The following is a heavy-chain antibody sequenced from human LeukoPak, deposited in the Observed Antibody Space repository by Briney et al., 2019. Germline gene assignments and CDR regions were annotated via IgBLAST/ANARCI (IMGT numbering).Heavy chain of an antibody. D-gene: IGHD3-22*01. CDR2: IYTSGST. CDR1: GGSISSYY. Sequence: KPSETLSLTCTVSGGSISSYYWSWIRQPAGKGLEWIGRIYTSGSTNYNPSLKSRVTMSVDTSKNQFSLKLSSVTAADTAVYYCASLRYDSSGYFENYRGQGTLVTVSS. CDR3: ASLRYDSSGYFENY. J-gene: IGHJ4*02. V-gene: IGHV4-4*07.